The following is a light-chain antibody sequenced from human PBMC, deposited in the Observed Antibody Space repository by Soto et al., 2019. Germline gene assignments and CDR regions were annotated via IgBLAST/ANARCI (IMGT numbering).Light chain of an antibody. CDR2: SND. Sequence: QSALTQPPSASGTPGQRVTMSCSGSSSNIGSNTVNWYQQLPGTAPKLLIYSNDERPSGAPDRFSGSKSGTSASLAISGLQSEDEADYYCAAWDDSLSAYVFGTGTKVTVL. V-gene: IGLV1-44*01. CDR3: AAWDDSLSAYV. CDR1: SSNIGSNT. J-gene: IGLJ1*01.